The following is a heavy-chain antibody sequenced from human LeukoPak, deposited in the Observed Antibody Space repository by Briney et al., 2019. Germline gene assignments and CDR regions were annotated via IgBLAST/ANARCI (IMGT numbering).Heavy chain of an antibody. Sequence: GGSLRLSCAASGFTFSNYAMSWVRQAPGKGLEWVSAISGSASSTYHADSVKGRFTISRDNSKNTLYLQMNSLRADDTAVYYCAREPRSWYDYWGQGTLVTVSS. D-gene: IGHD6-13*01. V-gene: IGHV3-23*01. CDR1: GFTFSNYA. J-gene: IGHJ4*02. CDR2: ISGSASST. CDR3: AREPRSWYDY.